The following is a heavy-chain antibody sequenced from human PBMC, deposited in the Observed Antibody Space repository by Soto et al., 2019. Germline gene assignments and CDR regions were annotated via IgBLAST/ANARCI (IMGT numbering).Heavy chain of an antibody. CDR1: GFTFSSYS. Sequence: GGSLRLSCAASGFTFSSYSMNWVRQAPGKGLEWVSSISSSSSYIYYADSVKGRFTISRDNAKNSLYLQMNSLRAEDTAVYYCARKESMASTVTSRNYYYYMDVWGKGTTVTVSS. D-gene: IGHD4-17*01. CDR2: ISSSSSYI. J-gene: IGHJ6*03. CDR3: ARKESMASTVTSRNYYYYMDV. V-gene: IGHV3-21*01.